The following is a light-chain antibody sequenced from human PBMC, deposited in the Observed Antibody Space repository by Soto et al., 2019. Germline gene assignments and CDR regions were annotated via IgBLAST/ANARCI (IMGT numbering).Light chain of an antibody. V-gene: IGKV3-11*01. Sequence: EIVLTQSPATPSLSPGERATLSCRASQSVYNYLAWYQQKPGQAPRLLIYGASNRATGIPARFSGSGSGTDFTFTISSLEPEDFAVYYCQQRSNWPRTFGQGTKLEIK. CDR3: QQRSNWPRT. J-gene: IGKJ2*01. CDR2: GAS. CDR1: QSVYNY.